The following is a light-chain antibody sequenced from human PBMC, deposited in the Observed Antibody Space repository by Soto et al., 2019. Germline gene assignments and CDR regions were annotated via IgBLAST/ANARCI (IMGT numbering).Light chain of an antibody. V-gene: IGKV3-11*01. J-gene: IGKJ3*01. CDR3: QQRGSWPAT. CDR1: QSVNNF. Sequence: DIVLMPSPGTLSLSPGERATLSCRASQSVNNFFAWYQQKPGQAPRLLIYDASYRAPGIPARFSGSGSGTDFTLTISSLEAEDSAVYYCQQRGSWPATFGPGTKGDIK. CDR2: DAS.